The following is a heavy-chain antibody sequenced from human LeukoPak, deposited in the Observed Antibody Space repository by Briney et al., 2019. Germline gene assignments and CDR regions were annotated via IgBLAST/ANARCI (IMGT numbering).Heavy chain of an antibody. D-gene: IGHD5-18*01. V-gene: IGHV3-21*01. J-gene: IGHJ6*03. CDR2: ISSSSSYI. CDR3: ARETEFYGYDPFYYYYYYMDV. CDR1: GFTFSSYS. Sequence: GGSLRLSCAASGFTFSSYSMNWVRQAPGKGLEWVSSISSSSSYIYYADSVKGRFTISRDNAKNSLYLQMNSLRAEDTAVYYCARETEFYGYDPFYYYYYYMDVWGKGTTVTVS.